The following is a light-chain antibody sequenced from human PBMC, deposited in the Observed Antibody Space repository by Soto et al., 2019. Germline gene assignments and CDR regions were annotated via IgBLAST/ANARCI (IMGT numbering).Light chain of an antibody. CDR3: QHYGTSRVT. V-gene: IGKV3-20*01. CDR1: QSVSNNY. CDR2: GAS. Sequence: EIVLTQSPGTLSLSPGERATLSCRASQSVSNNYLAWYQQKPGQAPRLLIYGASIRATGVPDRFSGSGSGTDFTLTISRLEPEDFAVYSCQHYGTSRVTFGPGTKVDI. J-gene: IGKJ3*01.